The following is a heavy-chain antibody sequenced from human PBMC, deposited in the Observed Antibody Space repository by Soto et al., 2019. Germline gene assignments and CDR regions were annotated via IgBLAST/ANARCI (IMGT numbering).Heavy chain of an antibody. V-gene: IGHV1-18*01. J-gene: IGHJ6*02. CDR1: GYTFSTYG. CDR3: AMVDVYVTPSPQDV. CDR2: INGYNGNT. Sequence: ASVKVSCKASGYTFSTYGISWVRQAPGQGLEWMGWINGYNGNTNYAPKLHGRITMTTDTSTTTAYMELRSLRSNDTAIYYCAMVDVYVTPSPQDVWGQGTTVTVSS. D-gene: IGHD3-16*01.